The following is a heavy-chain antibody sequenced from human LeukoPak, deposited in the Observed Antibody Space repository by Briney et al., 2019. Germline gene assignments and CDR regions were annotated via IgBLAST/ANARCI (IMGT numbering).Heavy chain of an antibody. D-gene: IGHD4-17*01. V-gene: IGHV3-23*01. CDR3: AKDPSDYLYFFDY. J-gene: IGHJ4*02. Sequence: GGSLRLSCAASGFTFSSFAMSWVRQAPGEGLEWVSAISGSGGTTYYADSVKGRFTISRDNSKNTLYLQMNSLRAEDAAVYYCAKDPSDYLYFFDYWGQGTLVTVSS. CDR1: GFTFSSFA. CDR2: ISGSGGTT.